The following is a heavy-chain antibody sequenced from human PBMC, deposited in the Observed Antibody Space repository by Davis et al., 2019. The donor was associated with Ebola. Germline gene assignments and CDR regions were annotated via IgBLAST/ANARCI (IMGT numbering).Heavy chain of an antibody. Sequence: PGGSLRLSCAASGFTFDDYAMHWVRQAPGKGLEWVSGISWNSGSIGYADSVKGRFTISRDNAKNSLYLQMNSLRAEDTALYYCAKDRDYGGKGGPFDIWGQGTMVTVSS. CDR1: GFTFDDYA. D-gene: IGHD4-23*01. J-gene: IGHJ3*02. V-gene: IGHV3-9*01. CDR2: ISWNSGSI. CDR3: AKDRDYGGKGGPFDI.